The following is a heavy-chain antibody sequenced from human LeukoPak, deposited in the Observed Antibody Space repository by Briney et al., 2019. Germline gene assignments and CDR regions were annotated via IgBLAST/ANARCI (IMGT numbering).Heavy chain of an antibody. D-gene: IGHD3-3*01. CDR2: IYHSGT. CDR3: ARYNYDFWSGYSKWFDP. CDR1: GYSISSGYY. V-gene: IGHV4-38-2*02. Sequence: PSKTLSLTCTVSGYSISSGYYWGWIRQPPGKGLEWIGTIYHSGTYYNPSLESRVTISVDTSKNQFSLKLSSVTAADTAVYYCARYNYDFWSGYSKWFDPWGQGTLVTVSS. J-gene: IGHJ5*02.